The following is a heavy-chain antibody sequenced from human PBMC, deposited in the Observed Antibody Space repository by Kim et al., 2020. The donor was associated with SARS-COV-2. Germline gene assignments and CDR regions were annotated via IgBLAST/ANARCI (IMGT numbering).Heavy chain of an antibody. CDR1: GGSISSYY. J-gene: IGHJ4*02. CDR3: AREIEGYSSSWYIDY. Sequence: SETLSLTCTVSGGSISSYYWSWIRQPPGKGLEWIGYIYYSGSTNYNPSPKSRVTISVDTSKNQFSLKLSSVTAAATAAYYCAREIEGYSSSWYIDYWGQG. CDR2: IYYSGST. D-gene: IGHD6-13*01. V-gene: IGHV4-59*01.